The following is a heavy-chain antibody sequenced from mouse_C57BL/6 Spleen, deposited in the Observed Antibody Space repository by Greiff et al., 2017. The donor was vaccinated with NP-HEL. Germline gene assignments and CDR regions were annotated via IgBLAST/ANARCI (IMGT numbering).Heavy chain of an antibody. D-gene: IGHD2-2*01. CDR3: ASYGYDVYWYFDV. Sequence: VQGVESGPGLVAPSQSLSITCTVSGFSLTSYAINWVRQPPGKGLEWLGVIWTGGGTNYNSALKSRLSISKDNSKSQVFLKMNSLQTDDTARYYCASYGYDVYWYFDVWGTGTTVTVSS. J-gene: IGHJ1*03. V-gene: IGHV2-9-1*01. CDR1: GFSLTSYA. CDR2: IWTGGGT.